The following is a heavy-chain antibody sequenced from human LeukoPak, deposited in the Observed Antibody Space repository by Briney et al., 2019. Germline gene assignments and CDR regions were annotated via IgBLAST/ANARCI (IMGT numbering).Heavy chain of an antibody. J-gene: IGHJ6*03. CDR2: IIPIFGTA. V-gene: IGHV1-69*05. CDR3: ARGWLAAAGYYYYYMDV. CDR1: GGTFSSYA. Sequence: SVKVSCKASGGTFSSYAISWVRQAPGQGLEWMGGIIPIFGTANYAQKFQGRVTITTDESTSTAYMELSSVRSEDTAVYYCARGWLAAAGYYYYYMDVWGKGTTVTVSS. D-gene: IGHD6-13*01.